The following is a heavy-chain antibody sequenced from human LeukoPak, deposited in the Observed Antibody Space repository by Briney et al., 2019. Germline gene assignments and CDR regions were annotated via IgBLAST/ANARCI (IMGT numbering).Heavy chain of an antibody. CDR2: IYYSGST. Sequence: PSETLSLTCTVSGGSISSSSYYWGWIRQPPGKGLEWIGSIYYSGSTYYNPSLKSRVTISVDTSKNQFSLKLSSVTAADTAVYYCARVTTTYYYDSKPSFDYWGQGTLVTVSS. J-gene: IGHJ4*02. CDR3: ARVTTTYYYDSKPSFDY. V-gene: IGHV4-39*01. CDR1: GGSISSSSYY. D-gene: IGHD3-22*01.